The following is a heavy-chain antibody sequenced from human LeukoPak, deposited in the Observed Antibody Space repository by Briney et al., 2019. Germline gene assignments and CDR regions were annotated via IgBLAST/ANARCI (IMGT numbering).Heavy chain of an antibody. V-gene: IGHV4-39*01. J-gene: IGHJ4*02. Sequence: SETLSLTRSVSGDSITNTNYYWGWIRQSPGKGLEWIGSSYHGGSTYYNPSLKSRVTISVDTSKNQFSLKLSSVTAADTAVYYCARGRGWLHYFDYWGQGTLVTVSS. D-gene: IGHD5-24*01. CDR1: GDSITNTNYY. CDR3: ARGRGWLHYFDY. CDR2: SYHGGST.